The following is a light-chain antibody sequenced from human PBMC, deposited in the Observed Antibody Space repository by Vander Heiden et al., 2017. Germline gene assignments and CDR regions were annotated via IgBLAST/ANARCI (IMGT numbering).Light chain of an antibody. V-gene: IGKV3-11*01. CDR2: DAS. CDR3: QQRSDWLFT. Sequence: EIVLTQSPATLSLSPGERATLSCRASQSVSSNLAWYQQKPGQAPRLLIYDASNRAAGIPARFSGGGSGTDFTLTISSLDPEDFAVYYCQQRSDWLFTFGPGTKVD. J-gene: IGKJ3*01. CDR1: QSVSSN.